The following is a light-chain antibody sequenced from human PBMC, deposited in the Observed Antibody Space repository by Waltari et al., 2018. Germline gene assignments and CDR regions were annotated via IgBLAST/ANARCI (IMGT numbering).Light chain of an antibody. CDR1: QSISSW. J-gene: IGKJ1*01. Sequence: DIQMTQSPSTLSASVGDRVTITCRASQSISSWLAWYQQKPGKAPKLLIYKAFSLESGVPSRFSGRVSGPEFTLTISSLQPDDFATYYCQQYNSYPWTFGQGTKVEIK. CDR3: QQYNSYPWT. V-gene: IGKV1-5*03. CDR2: KAF.